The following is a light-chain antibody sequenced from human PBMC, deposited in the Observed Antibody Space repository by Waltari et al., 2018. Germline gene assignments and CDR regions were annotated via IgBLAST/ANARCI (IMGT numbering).Light chain of an antibody. V-gene: IGLV2-23*01. CDR3: CSYAGSYTWV. CDR2: DDN. J-gene: IGLJ3*02. CDR1: SSAVANYNL. Sequence: QSALTQPASVSGSPGQSITISCTGTSSAVANYNLVSWYQQYPGKAPKVMIYDDNRRPSGVSDRFSGSKSGNTASLTISGVQAEDEADYYCCSYAGSYTWVFGGGTKLTVL.